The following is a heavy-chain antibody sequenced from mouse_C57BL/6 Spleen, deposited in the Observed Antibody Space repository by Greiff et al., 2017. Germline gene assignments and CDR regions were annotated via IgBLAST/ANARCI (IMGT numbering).Heavy chain of an antibody. CDR2: IDPSDSYT. CDR1: GYTFTSYW. V-gene: IGHV1-69*01. CDR3: ARWGDGYYAMDY. J-gene: IGHJ4*01. D-gene: IGHD2-3*01. Sequence: VQLQQSGAELVMPGASVKLSCKASGYTFTSYWMHWVKQRPGQGLEWIGEIDPSDSYTNYNQKFKGKSTLTVDKSSSTAYMQLSSLTSEDSAIYYCARWGDGYYAMDYWGQGTSVTVSS.